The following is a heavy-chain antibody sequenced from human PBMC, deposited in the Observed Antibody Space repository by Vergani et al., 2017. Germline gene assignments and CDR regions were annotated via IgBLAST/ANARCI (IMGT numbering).Heavy chain of an antibody. J-gene: IGHJ3*02. D-gene: IGHD1-26*01. CDR3: AKCGSYCVDAFDI. CDR2: ISDSGST. CDR1: GGSVSSGSYY. Sequence: QVQLQESGPGLVKPSETLSLTCTVSGGSVSSGSYYWSWIRQPAGKGREWIGYISDSGSTNCNPSLKSRVTISAATSKNQFSLKLSSVTAADTAVYYCAKCGSYCVDAFDIGGQGTMVTVSS. V-gene: IGHV4-61*10.